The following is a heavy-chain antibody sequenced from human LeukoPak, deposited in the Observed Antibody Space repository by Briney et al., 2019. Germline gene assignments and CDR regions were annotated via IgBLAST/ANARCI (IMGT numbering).Heavy chain of an antibody. CDR1: GGSFSGYY. CDR3: ARVLRRAAAGTIWYFDL. CDR2: IIHSGST. V-gene: IGHV4-34*12. D-gene: IGHD6-13*01. Sequence: SETLPLTCAVYGGSFSGYYWSWIRPPPGKGLEWIGEIIHSGSTNYTPSLKSRVPISVDTSKNQFSLKLSSVTAADTAVYYCARVLRRAAAGTIWYFDLWGRGTLVTVSS. J-gene: IGHJ2*01.